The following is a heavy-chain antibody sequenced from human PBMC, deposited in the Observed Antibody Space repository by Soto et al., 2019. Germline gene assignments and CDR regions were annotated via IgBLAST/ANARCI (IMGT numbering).Heavy chain of an antibody. J-gene: IGHJ4*02. CDR1: GASINSGDSY. D-gene: IGHD3-10*02. CDR3: AGFGDRYVGASVRGQYSFDY. Sequence: QVQLQESGPGLVKPSQTLSLTCTVSGASINSGDSYWSWIRQPPGQGLDRIGYFSASGTTYYNPSLKSRVTISVDTPERQFALRVTSVTATDTAVYYCAGFGDRYVGASVRGQYSFDYWGQGTLVTVSS. V-gene: IGHV4-30-4*01. CDR2: FSASGTT.